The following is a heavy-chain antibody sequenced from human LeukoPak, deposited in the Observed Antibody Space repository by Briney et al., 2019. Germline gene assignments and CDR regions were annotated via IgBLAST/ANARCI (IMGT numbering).Heavy chain of an antibody. D-gene: IGHD3-3*01. CDR2: IKPDGSET. V-gene: IGHV3-7*01. Sequence: GGSLRLSCAASGFTFSESWMTWVRQAPGKGLEWVANIKPDGSETYYVDSVMGRFTISRDSAKNSVYLQMNSLRAEDTAVYYCARDRSISGVVTIDFWGQGTLVTVSS. CDR1: GFTFSESW. CDR3: ARDRSISGVVTIDF. J-gene: IGHJ4*02.